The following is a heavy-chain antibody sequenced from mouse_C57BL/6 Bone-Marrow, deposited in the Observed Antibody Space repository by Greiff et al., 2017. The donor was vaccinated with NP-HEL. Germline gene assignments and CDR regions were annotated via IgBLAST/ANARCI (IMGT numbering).Heavy chain of an antibody. V-gene: IGHV5-2*03. CDR1: EYEFPSHD. D-gene: IGHD2-1*01. J-gene: IGHJ2*01. CDR3: ARRGVTTPYYFDY. CDR2: INSDGGST. Sequence: EVKLMESGGGLVQPGESLKLSCESNEYEFPSHDMSWVRKTPEKRLELVAAINSDGGSTYYPDTMERRFIISRDNTKKTLYLQMSSLRSEDTAVYYCARRGVTTPYYFDYWGQGTTLTVSS.